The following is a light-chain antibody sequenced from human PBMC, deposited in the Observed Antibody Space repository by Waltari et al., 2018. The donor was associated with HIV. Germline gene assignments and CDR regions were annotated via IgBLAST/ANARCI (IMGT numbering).Light chain of an antibody. CDR1: QNIIRW. V-gene: IGKV1-5*03. J-gene: IGKJ1*01. CDR3: QQYNSYYPT. CDR2: EAS. Sequence: DIQMTQSPYTLSASVGDRVSIPCRSSQNIIRWLARYQQKPGKAPKLLIYEASSLQSGVPSSFSGSGSGTVFTLTISSLQPDDFATYYCQQYNSYYPTFGQGTKVEIK.